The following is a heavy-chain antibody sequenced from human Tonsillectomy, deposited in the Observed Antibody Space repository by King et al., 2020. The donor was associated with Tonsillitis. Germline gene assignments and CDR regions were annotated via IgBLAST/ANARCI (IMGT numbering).Heavy chain of an antibody. CDR2: ISYDGSNK. D-gene: IGHD2-15*01. Sequence: VQLVESGGGVVQPGRSLRLSCAASGFTFSNYAMHWVRQAPGKGLEWVAVISYDGSNKYYADSVKGRFTISRDNSKNTLYLQMNSLRAEDTAVYYCARDLSPYCSGGRCYSFDYWGQGTLVTVSS. CDR3: ARDLSPYCSGGRCYSFDY. J-gene: IGHJ4*02. CDR1: GFTFSNYA. V-gene: IGHV3-30-3*01.